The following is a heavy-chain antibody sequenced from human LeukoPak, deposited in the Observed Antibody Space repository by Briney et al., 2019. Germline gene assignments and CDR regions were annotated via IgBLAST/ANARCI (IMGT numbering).Heavy chain of an antibody. CDR2: ISSNGGST. CDR3: ARVRGYSYGPFDL. CDR1: GFTFSSYA. J-gene: IGHJ2*01. D-gene: IGHD5-18*01. V-gene: IGHV3-64*01. Sequence: PGGSLRLSCAASGFTFSSYAMHWVRQAPGKGLEYVSAISSNGGSTYYANSVKGRFTISRDNSKNTLYLQMGSLRAEDMAVYYCARVRGYSYGPFDLWGRGTLVTVSS.